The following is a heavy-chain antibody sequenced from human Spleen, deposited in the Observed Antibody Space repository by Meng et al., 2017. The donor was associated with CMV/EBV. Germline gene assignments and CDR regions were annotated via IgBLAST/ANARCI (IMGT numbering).Heavy chain of an antibody. V-gene: IGHV3-15*01. D-gene: IGHD3-16*02. J-gene: IGHJ4*02. CDR1: GFIFSTYE. CDR3: TTIYRDY. CDR2: IKSKTDGGTT. Sequence: GESLKISCAASGFIFSTYEMNWVRQAPGKGLEWVGRIKSKTDGGTTDYAAPVKGRFTISRDDSKNTLYLQMNSLKTEDTAVYYCTTIYRDYWGQGTLVTVSS.